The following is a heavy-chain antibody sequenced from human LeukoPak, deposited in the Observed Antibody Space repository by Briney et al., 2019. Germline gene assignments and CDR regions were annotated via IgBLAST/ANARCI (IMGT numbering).Heavy chain of an antibody. CDR2: IYTSGST. J-gene: IGHJ6*02. Sequence: SETLSLTCTVSGGSISSGSYYWSWIRQPAGKGLEWIGRIYTSGSTNYNPSLKSRVTISVDTSKNQFSLKLSSVTAADTAVYYCARTWSYGLGSYLFSVWGQGTTVTVSS. D-gene: IGHD3-10*01. CDR3: ARTWSYGLGSYLFSV. CDR1: GGSISSGSYY. V-gene: IGHV4-61*02.